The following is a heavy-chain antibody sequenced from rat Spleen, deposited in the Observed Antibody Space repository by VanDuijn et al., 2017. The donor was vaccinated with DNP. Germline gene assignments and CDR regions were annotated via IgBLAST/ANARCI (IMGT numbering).Heavy chain of an antibody. CDR3: NRDGSPYHSSYMDVMDA. Sequence: EVQLKESGPGLVQPSQTLSLTCTVSGFSLTDYSVHWVRQPPGKGLEWVGVLWSGGTTAYNSALKSRLSISRDTSKSQVFLNMNSLQIEETALYYCNRDGSPYHSSYMDVMDAWGQGASVTVSS. J-gene: IGHJ4*01. CDR2: LWSGGTT. D-gene: IGHD1-2*01. V-gene: IGHV2S63*01. CDR1: GFSLTDYS.